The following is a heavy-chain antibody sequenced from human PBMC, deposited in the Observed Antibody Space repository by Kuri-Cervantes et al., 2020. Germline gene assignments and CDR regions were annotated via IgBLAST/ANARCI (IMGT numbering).Heavy chain of an antibody. Sequence: GESLKISCEASEFTFSAYAMHWVRQAPGKGLEWVAYIRNDGGDKYYAVSVKGRFTISRDNSKNTLYVQVNSLRAEDTAVYYCAKGGYYSTDAFDIWGQGTMVTVSS. CDR3: AKGGYYSTDAFDI. CDR2: IRNDGGDK. J-gene: IGHJ3*02. D-gene: IGHD3-22*01. CDR1: EFTFSAYA. V-gene: IGHV3-30*02.